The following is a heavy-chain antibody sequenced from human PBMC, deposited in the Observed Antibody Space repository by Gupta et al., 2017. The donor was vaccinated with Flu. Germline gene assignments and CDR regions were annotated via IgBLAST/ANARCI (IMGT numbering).Heavy chain of an antibody. J-gene: IGHJ4*02. CDR3: ARGVAEWESPFPRYYFDY. V-gene: IGHV1-46*03. Sequence: QVQLVQSGAEVKKPGASVKVSCKASGYTFTSYYMHWVRQAPGQGLEWMGIINPSGGSTSYAQKFQGRVTMTRDTSTSTVYMELSSLRSEDTAVYYCARGVAEWESPFPRYYFDYWGQGTLVTVSS. D-gene: IGHD1-26*01. CDR2: INPSGGST. CDR1: GYTFTSYY.